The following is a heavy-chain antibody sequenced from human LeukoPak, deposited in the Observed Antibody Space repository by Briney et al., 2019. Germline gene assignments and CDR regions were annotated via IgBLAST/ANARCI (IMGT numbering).Heavy chain of an antibody. CDR1: GITFTNYW. CDR3: ASLMSGASYYYLDL. V-gene: IGHV3-74*01. J-gene: IGHJ2*01. CDR2: INGDGSNT. D-gene: IGHD3-22*01. Sequence: GGSLRLSCAASGITFTNYWMHRVRQAPGKGLVWVSRINGDGSNTIYADSVKGRFTISRDNAKDTLYLQMNSLRAEDTAIYYCASLMSGASYYYLDLWGPGTLVIVSS.